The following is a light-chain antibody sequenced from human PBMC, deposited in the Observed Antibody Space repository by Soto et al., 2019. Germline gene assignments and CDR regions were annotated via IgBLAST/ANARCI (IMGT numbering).Light chain of an antibody. CDR2: QVS. CDR1: QSLVYSDGNTY. J-gene: IGKJ1*01. V-gene: IGKV2-24*01. CDR3: IQFSHFPRT. Sequence: VLTQSPLSSPVTLGQPASISCRSSQSLVYSDGNTYLSWLQQRPGQPPRLLIYQVSNRFSGVPDRLSGSGAGTDFTLKISRVEAEEVGVSSCIQFSHFPRTFGQGTKVEIK.